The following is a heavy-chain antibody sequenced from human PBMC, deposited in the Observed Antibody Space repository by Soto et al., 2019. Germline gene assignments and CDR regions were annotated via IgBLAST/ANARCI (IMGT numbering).Heavy chain of an antibody. D-gene: IGHD3-22*01. Sequence: SETLSLTCTVSGGSISSGGYYWSWIRQHPGKGLEWIGYIYYSGSTYYNPSLKSRVTISVDTSKNQFSLKLSSVTAADTAVYYCAREKYYYDSSGYPSPNWFDPWGQGTLVTVSS. CDR3: AREKYYYDSSGYPSPNWFDP. J-gene: IGHJ5*02. CDR2: IYYSGST. V-gene: IGHV4-31*03. CDR1: GGSISSGGYY.